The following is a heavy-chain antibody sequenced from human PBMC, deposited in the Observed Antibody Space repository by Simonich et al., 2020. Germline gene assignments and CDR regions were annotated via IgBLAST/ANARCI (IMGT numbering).Heavy chain of an antibody. CDR2: INPNSGGT. J-gene: IGHJ3*02. CDR1: GYTFTGSY. CDR3: ARVRFEAFDI. V-gene: IGHV1-2*02. Sequence: QVQLVQSGAEVKKPGASVKVSCKASGYTFTGSYMHWVRQAPGQGLDWMGWINPNSGGTNYAQKVQGRVTMTRDTSLSTADMELSRLRSDDTAVYYCARVRFEAFDIWGQGTMVTVSS.